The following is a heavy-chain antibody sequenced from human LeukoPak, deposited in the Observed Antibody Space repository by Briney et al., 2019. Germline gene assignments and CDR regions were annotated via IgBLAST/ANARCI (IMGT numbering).Heavy chain of an antibody. D-gene: IGHD5-18*01. CDR3: AKGAGGFSYYNWFDP. Sequence: ASVKVSCKASGYTFADYYLHWVRQAPGQGLEWMGWIYPNSGGTNYAQKFQGRVTMTRDTSISTAYMELSRLRSDDTAIYYCAKGAGGFSYYNWFDPWGQGTLVTVSS. J-gene: IGHJ5*02. CDR1: GYTFADYY. V-gene: IGHV1-2*02. CDR2: IYPNSGGT.